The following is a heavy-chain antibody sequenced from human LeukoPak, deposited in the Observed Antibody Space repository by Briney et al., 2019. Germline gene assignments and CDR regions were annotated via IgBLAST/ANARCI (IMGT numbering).Heavy chain of an antibody. J-gene: IGHJ5*02. Sequence: GGSLRLSCAASGFTFSSYAMHWVRQAPGKGLEYVSAISSNGGSTYYANSVKGRFTISRDNSKNTLYLQMGRLRAEDMAVYYCARGYRRSTSCPPFDLWGQGTLVTVSS. D-gene: IGHD2-2*01. CDR2: ISSNGGST. CDR3: ARGYRRSTSCPPFDL. CDR1: GFTFSSYA. V-gene: IGHV3-64*01.